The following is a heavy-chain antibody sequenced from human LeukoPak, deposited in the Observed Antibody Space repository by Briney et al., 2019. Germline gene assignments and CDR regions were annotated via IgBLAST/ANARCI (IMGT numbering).Heavy chain of an antibody. J-gene: IGHJ4*02. CDR3: ASQYTSSRIFDD. CDR2: ISSSSTYI. Sequence: GGSLRLSYAASGFTFCSYSMNWVRQAPGKGLEWVSSISSSSTYIYYADSVKGRFTVSRDNAKNSLYLQMNSLRAEDTAVYFCASQYTSSRIFDDWGQGTLVTVYS. CDR1: GFTFCSYS. V-gene: IGHV3-21*01. D-gene: IGHD6-13*01.